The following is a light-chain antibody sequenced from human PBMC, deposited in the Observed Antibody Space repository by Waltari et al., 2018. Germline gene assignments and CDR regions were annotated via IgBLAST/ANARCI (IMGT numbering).Light chain of an antibody. CDR1: SGDVGGYNF. CDR2: DVT. J-gene: IGLJ1*01. CDR3: CSYAGVYPYV. V-gene: IGLV2-11*01. Sequence: QSALTQPRSVSGSPGQSVTISCTGTSGDVGGYNFVSWYQQHPGKAPKLIIYDVTKRPSGVPDRFSGSKSGNTASLTISGLQAEDEADYYCCSYAGVYPYVFGTGTKVTVL.